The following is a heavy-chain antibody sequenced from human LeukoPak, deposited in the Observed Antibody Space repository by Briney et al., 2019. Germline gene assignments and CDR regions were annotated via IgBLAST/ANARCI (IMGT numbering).Heavy chain of an antibody. Sequence: MASETLSLACTVSGGSVSSGSYYWSWIRQPPGKGLEWIGYIYYSGSTNYNPSLKSRVTISVDTSKNQFSLKLSSVTAADTAVYYCARVSSCTNDVCPIEGYYWGQGTLVTVSS. V-gene: IGHV4-61*01. D-gene: IGHD2-8*01. CDR2: IYYSGST. CDR3: ARVSSCTNDVCPIEGYY. CDR1: GGSVSSGSYY. J-gene: IGHJ4*02.